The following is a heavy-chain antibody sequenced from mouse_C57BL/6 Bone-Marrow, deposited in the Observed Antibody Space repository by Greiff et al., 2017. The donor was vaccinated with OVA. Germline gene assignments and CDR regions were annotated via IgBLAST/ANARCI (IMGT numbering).Heavy chain of an antibody. CDR1: GYSFTSYY. Sequence: QVQLQQSGPELVKPGASVKISCKASGYSFTSYYIHWVKQRPGQGLEWIGWIYPGCGNTKYNEKFKGKATLTADTSSSTASMQLSSLTSEDSAVYYCARADDSLWYVDVWGTGTTVTGSS. J-gene: IGHJ1*03. D-gene: IGHD2-12*01. V-gene: IGHV1-66*01. CDR2: IYPGCGNT. CDR3: ARADDSLWYVDV.